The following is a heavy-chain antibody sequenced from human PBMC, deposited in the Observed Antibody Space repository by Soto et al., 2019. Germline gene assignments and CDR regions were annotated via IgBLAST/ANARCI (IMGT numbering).Heavy chain of an antibody. D-gene: IGHD6-25*01. CDR3: ARDHIAAADTYALDI. CDR2: INPGTGAT. CDR1: GYTFSSYY. J-gene: IGHJ3*02. Sequence: ASVKVSCKASGYTFSSYYMHWVRQAPGQGLEWVGLINPGTGATTYAQKFQGRATMTSDTSTSTVYMELRSLTSEDTAVYYCARDHIAAADTYALDIWGQGTMVTVSS. V-gene: IGHV1-46*01.